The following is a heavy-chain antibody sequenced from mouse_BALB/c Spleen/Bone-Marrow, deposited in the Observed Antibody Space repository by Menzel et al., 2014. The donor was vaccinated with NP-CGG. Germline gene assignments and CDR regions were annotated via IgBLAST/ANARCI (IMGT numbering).Heavy chain of an antibody. V-gene: IGHV1-54*01. D-gene: IGHD2-10*02. CDR2: INPGSGGT. J-gene: IGHJ2*01. CDR3: AREGYGYFHY. Sequence: QVTLKVSGAELVRPGTSVKVSCKASGYAFTNYLIEWVKQRPGQGLEWIGVINPGSGGTDYNEKFKGKATLTADKSSSTAYMQLSSLTSDDSAVYFCAREGYGYFHYWGQGTTLTVSS. CDR1: GYAFTNYL.